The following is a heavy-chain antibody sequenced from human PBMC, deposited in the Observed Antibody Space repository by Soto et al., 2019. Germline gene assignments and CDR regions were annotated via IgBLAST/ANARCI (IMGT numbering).Heavy chain of an antibody. CDR3: ARLQYTVVTALDI. J-gene: IGHJ3*02. Sequence: TSETLSLTCSVSGVSIGSHFWGWIRQAPGKGPELVGYIYHTVNTNYNPALKSRVTISMDTSKNHLSLQLSSVTAADTAVYYCARLQYTVVTALDIWGQGTMVTVSS. D-gene: IGHD2-15*01. V-gene: IGHV4-59*11. CDR1: GVSIGSHF. CDR2: IYHTVNT.